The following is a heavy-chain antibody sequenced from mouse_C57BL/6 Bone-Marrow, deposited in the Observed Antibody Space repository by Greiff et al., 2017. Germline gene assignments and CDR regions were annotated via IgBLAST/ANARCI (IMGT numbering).Heavy chain of an antibody. CDR3: ARWAGYYGCAY. CDR2: IYPRSGNT. J-gene: IGHJ3*01. D-gene: IGHD1-1*01. CDR1: GYTFTSYG. V-gene: IGHV1-81*01. Sequence: QVQLQQSGAELARPGASVKLSCKASGYTFTSYGISWVKQRTGQGLEWIGEIYPRSGNTYYNEKFKGKATLTADKSSSTAYMELRSLTSEDSAVYFWARWAGYYGCAYWGQGTLVTVSA.